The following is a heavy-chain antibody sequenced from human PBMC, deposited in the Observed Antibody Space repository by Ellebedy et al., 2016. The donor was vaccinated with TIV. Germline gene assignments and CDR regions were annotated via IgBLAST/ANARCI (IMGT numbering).Heavy chain of an antibody. D-gene: IGHD1-14*01. J-gene: IGHJ4*02. CDR2: IWHDGSNE. V-gene: IGHV3-33*08. Sequence: GESLKISCAASGFTFSGYGMHWVRQTPGKGLEWVAVIWHDGSNENYEDPVRGRFTISRDNSRNTLYLQMDSLRVEDTAVYYCARDYHTMQLDYWGPGILVTVSS. CDR3: ARDYHTMQLDY. CDR1: GFTFSGYG.